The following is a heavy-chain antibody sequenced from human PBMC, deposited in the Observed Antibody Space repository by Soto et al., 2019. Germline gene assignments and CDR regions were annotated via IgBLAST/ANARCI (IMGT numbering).Heavy chain of an antibody. Sequence: GGSLRLSCAASGFTFSSYWMSWVRQAPGKGLEWVANIKQDGSEKYYVDSVKGRFTISRDNAKNSLYLQMNSLRAEDTAVYYCAREFYYILTGYYTAWGQGTLVTVSS. CDR3: AREFYYILTGYYTA. CDR1: GFTFSSYW. V-gene: IGHV3-7*01. D-gene: IGHD3-9*01. CDR2: IKQDGSEK. J-gene: IGHJ5*02.